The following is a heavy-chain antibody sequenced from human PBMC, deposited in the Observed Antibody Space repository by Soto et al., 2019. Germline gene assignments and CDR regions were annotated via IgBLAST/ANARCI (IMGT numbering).Heavy chain of an antibody. V-gene: IGHV3-64D*06. CDR2: ISSNGCST. CDR3: VKGNYDSSGYYYFRRTPHY. D-gene: IGHD3-22*01. Sequence: VLEYVSAISSNGCSTYYADSVKGRFTISRDNSKNTLYLQMSSLRAEDTAVYYCVKGNYDSSGYYYFRRTPHYWGQGTLVTVSS. J-gene: IGHJ4*02.